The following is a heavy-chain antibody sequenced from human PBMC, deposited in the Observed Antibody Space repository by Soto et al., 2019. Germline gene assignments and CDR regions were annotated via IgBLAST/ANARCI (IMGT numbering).Heavy chain of an antibody. D-gene: IGHD6-6*01. V-gene: IGHV3-21*01. Sequence: GGSLRLSCAASGFTFSSYSMNWVRQAPGKGLEWVSSISSSSSYIYYADSVKGRFTISRDNAKNSLYLQMNSLRAEDTAVYYCAREGFPIAAEPSYGMDVWDQGTTVTVSS. CDR1: GFTFSSYS. CDR2: ISSSSSYI. J-gene: IGHJ6*02. CDR3: AREGFPIAAEPSYGMDV.